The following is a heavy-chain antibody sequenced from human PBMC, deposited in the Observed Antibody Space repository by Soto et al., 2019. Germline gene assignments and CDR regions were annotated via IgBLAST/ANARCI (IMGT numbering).Heavy chain of an antibody. CDR1: GGTLNGYY. J-gene: IGHJ4*02. D-gene: IGHD1-1*01. CDR2: IDQSRGT. Sequence: PSETLSLTCAVYGGTLNGYYWRWIRQPPGKGLEWIGEIDQSRGTNYNPSLKSRVSISLDTSNNHFSRKLRSVAAADSAVDYCAGGTLTATTATDYWGQGSLVTVSS. CDR3: AGGTLTATTATDY. V-gene: IGHV4-34*01.